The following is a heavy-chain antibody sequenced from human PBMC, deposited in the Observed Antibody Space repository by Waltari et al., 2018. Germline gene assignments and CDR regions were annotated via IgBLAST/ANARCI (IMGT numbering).Heavy chain of an antibody. Sequence: QVQLVQSGAEVKKPGSSVKVSCKASGGTFSSYAISWVRRAPGQGLEWMGGIIPIFGTANYAQKFQGRVTITADESTSTAYMELSSLRSEDTAVYYCARNYDSSGYYYVRWYFDLWGRGTLVTVSS. CDR2: IIPIFGTA. D-gene: IGHD3-22*01. V-gene: IGHV1-69*12. CDR1: GGTFSSYA. CDR3: ARNYDSSGYYYVRWYFDL. J-gene: IGHJ2*01.